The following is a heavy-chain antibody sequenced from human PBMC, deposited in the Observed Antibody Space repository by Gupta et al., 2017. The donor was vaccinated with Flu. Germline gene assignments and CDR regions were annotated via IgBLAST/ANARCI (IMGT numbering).Heavy chain of an antibody. V-gene: IGHV3-48*01. CDR3: ARAECSGGSCYYSDDAFDI. D-gene: IGHD2-15*01. J-gene: IGHJ3*02. Sequence: EVPLVESGGGLVQPGGSLRLSCAASYVILSGYRLTWVRQDPGEGLERVSYISSSSSTRYCADSVKGRFTISRDNAKNSLYLQMNSLRAEETAVYYCARAECSGGSCYYSDDAFDIWGQGTMVTVSS. CDR2: ISSSSSTR. CDR1: YVILSGYR.